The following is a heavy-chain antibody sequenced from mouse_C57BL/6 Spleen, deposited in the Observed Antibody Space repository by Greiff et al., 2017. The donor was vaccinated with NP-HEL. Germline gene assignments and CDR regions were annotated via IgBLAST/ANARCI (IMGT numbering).Heavy chain of an antibody. CDR2: INPNHGTT. V-gene: IGHV1-39*01. J-gene: IGHJ4*01. Sequence: VQLKESGPELVKPGASVKISCKASGYSFTDYNMNWVKQSNGKSLEWIGVINPNHGTTSYNQKFKGKATLTVDQSSSTAYMQLNSLTSEDSAVYYCARIYDYAGYAMDYWGQGTSVTVSS. D-gene: IGHD2-4*01. CDR3: ARIYDYAGYAMDY. CDR1: GYSFTDYN.